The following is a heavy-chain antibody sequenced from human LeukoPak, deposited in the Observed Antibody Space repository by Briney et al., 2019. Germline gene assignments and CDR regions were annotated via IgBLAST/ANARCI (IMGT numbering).Heavy chain of an antibody. D-gene: IGHD4-17*01. CDR3: ARETTGIDY. J-gene: IGHJ4*02. CDR1: GFTFSNYN. Sequence: GGSLRLSCAVFGFTFSNYNMNWVRQAPGKGLDWVSYISSSSGTIYYADSVKGRFTISRDNAKNSLYLQMSSLRAEDTAVYYCARETTGIDYWGQGTLVTVSS. CDR2: ISSSSGTI. V-gene: IGHV3-48*01.